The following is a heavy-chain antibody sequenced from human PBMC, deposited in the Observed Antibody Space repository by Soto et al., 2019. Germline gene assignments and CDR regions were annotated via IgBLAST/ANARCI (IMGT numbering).Heavy chain of an antibody. CDR3: PTGKMVRGVIKDIDY. V-gene: IGHV1-3*01. Sequence: QVQLVQSGAEVKKPGASVKVSCKASGYTFTSYAMHWVRQAPGQRLEWMGWINAGNGNTKYSQKFQGRVTITRDTSASTAYMELSSLRSEDTAVYYCPTGKMVRGVIKDIDYWGQGTLVTVSS. CDR2: INAGNGNT. CDR1: GYTFTSYA. J-gene: IGHJ4*02. D-gene: IGHD3-10*01.